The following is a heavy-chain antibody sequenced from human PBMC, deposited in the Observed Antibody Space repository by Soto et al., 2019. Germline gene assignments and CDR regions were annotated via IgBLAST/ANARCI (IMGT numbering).Heavy chain of an antibody. V-gene: IGHV3-33*01. CDR3: ATTPDLRIAADDNAIPLLDY. D-gene: IGHD6-13*01. CDR2: IWYDGSNK. J-gene: IGHJ4*02. Sequence: QVQLVESGGGVVQPGRSLRLSCAASGFTFSSYGMHWVRQAPGKGLEWVAVIWYDGSNKYYEDSVKGRFTISRDNSKNTLYLQMTSLRAEDTAMYYCATTPDLRIAADDNAIPLLDYWVQGTLVTVSS. CDR1: GFTFSSYG.